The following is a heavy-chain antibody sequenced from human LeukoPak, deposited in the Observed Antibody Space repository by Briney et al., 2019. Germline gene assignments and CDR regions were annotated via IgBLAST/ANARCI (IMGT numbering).Heavy chain of an antibody. CDR3: AADQGGSYYYYGMVV. CDR2: IFVGRGNT. J-gene: IGHJ6*02. D-gene: IGHD1-26*01. Sequence: GASVKVSCKASRCTFTSSARQWVRQARGQRLEWIGCIFVGRGNTYYAQKFRERVTIASDMSTSTPYVEPSSLRAEDTPGYYCAADQGGSYYYYGMVVWGQGTTVTVSS. V-gene: IGHV1-58*02. CDR1: RCTFTSSA.